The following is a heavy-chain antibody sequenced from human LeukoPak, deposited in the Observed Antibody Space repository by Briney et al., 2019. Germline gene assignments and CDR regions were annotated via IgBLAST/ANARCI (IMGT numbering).Heavy chain of an antibody. Sequence: ASMRISCKTSGFIFRDYFIHWVRQAPGQGLEWMGWINPKTGGTHYAQRFQGRVTMTRDTSIRTAYMELRSLTSDDAAVYYCARAPHREYYDSSGYFDHWGQGTLVSVST. V-gene: IGHV1-2*02. D-gene: IGHD3-22*01. CDR2: INPKTGGT. CDR3: ARAPHREYYDSSGYFDH. CDR1: GFIFRDYF. J-gene: IGHJ4*02.